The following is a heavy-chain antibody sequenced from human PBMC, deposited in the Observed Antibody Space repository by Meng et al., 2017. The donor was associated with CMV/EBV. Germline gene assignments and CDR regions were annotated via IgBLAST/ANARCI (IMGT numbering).Heavy chain of an antibody. CDR2: INTDGSFT. D-gene: IGHD7-27*01. Sequence: VQCVGCGDVSVQPGEALRLSCEDSGFTFSHYWMHWVRQVPGEGPVWVSRINTDGSFTSYADSVKGRFTISRDNAKNTLYLHMHGLRVDDSAVYYCGRDLTGERDQWGQGTLVTVSS. CDR1: GFTFSHYW. V-gene: IGHV3-74*03. CDR3: GRDLTGERDQ. J-gene: IGHJ4*02.